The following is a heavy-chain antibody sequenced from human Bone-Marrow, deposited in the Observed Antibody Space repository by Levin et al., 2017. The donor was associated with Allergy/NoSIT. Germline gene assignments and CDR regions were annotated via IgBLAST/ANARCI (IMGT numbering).Heavy chain of an antibody. Sequence: GGSLRLSCAASGFTFSSYAMHWVRQAPGKGLEWVAVISYDGSNKYYADSVKGRFTISRDNSKNTLYLQMNSLRAEDTAVYYCARDPSAPRYCSGGSCYSGRGYFDYWGQGTLVTVSS. CDR2: ISYDGSNK. D-gene: IGHD2-15*01. V-gene: IGHV3-30-3*01. CDR1: GFTFSSYA. CDR3: ARDPSAPRYCSGGSCYSGRGYFDY. J-gene: IGHJ4*02.